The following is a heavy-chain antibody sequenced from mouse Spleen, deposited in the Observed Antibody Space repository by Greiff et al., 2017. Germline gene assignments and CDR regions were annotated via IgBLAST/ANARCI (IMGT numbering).Heavy chain of an antibody. J-gene: IGHJ2*01. V-gene: IGHV1-26*01. CDR3: ARRSPYYGYVLYYFDY. CDR1: GYTFTDYY. CDR2: INPNNGDT. D-gene: IGHD1-2*01. Sequence: EVQRVESGPELVKPGASVKMSCKASGYTFTDYYMKWVKQSHGKSLEWIGDINPNNGDTFYNQKFKGKATLTVDKSSSTAYMQLNSLTSEDSAVYYCARRSPYYGYVLYYFDYWGQGTTLTVSS.